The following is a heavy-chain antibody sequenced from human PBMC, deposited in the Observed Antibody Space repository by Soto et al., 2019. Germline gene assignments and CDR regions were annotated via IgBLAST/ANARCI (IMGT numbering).Heavy chain of an antibody. Sequence: QVQLVQSGAEVKKPGSSVKVSCKASGGTFSSYAISWVRQAPGQGLEWMGGIIPIFGTANYAQKFQGRVTITADESTSTAYMVLSSLRSEDTAVYYCASSVLLWFGESLPGGMDVWGQGTTVTVCS. CDR2: IIPIFGTA. D-gene: IGHD3-10*01. V-gene: IGHV1-69*01. J-gene: IGHJ6*02. CDR3: ASSVLLWFGESLPGGMDV. CDR1: GGTFSSYA.